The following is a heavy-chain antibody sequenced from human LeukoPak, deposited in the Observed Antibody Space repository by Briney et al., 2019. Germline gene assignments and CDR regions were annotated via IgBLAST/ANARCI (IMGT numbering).Heavy chain of an antibody. CDR2: IYNGVNT. V-gene: IGHV4-61*01. D-gene: IGHD1-26*01. J-gene: IGHJ5*02. CDR1: GASVSSASY. Sequence: SETLSLTCTVSGASVSSASYWSWIRQPPGKGVEWIAHIYNGVNTNYNPSLKSRVAISVDTSKNQFSLRLNSVTAADTAVYYCARSRAFNSGAFDPWGQGTLVTVSS. CDR3: ARSRAFNSGAFDP.